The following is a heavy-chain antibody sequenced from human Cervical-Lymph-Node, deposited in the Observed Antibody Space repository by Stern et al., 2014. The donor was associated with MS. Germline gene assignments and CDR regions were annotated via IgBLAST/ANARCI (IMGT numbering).Heavy chain of an antibody. CDR1: GFSLNSLG. V-gene: IGHV3-30*03. CDR2: ISNVGSDR. Sequence: VQLEESGGGVVQPGRSLRLSCAVSGFSLNSLGMHWVRQAPGKGLEWVAVISNVGSDRRYGDSVKGRFSISRDISNNTLYLQMNSLRPEDTAVYYCLGVGDAMHVWGQGTTVIVSS. CDR3: LGVGDAMHV. J-gene: IGHJ6*02.